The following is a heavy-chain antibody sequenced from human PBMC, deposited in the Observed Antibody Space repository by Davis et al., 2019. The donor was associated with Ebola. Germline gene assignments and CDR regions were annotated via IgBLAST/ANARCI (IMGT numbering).Heavy chain of an antibody. CDR1: GFPFSQAW. V-gene: IGHV3-15*07. Sequence: GESLKISCAASGFPFSQAWLNWVRQAPGKGLEWVGRIKSKNDGETTDYAAPVRGRFTMSRDDSKNTLFLQMDSLKTEDIGIYFCVTMAAFWGQGTLVTVSS. CDR3: VTMAAF. J-gene: IGHJ4*02. D-gene: IGHD5-24*01. CDR2: IKSKNDGETT.